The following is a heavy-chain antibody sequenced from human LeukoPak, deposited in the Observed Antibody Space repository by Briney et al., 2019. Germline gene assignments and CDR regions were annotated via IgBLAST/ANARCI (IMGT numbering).Heavy chain of an antibody. D-gene: IGHD6-19*01. CDR1: GFTFRTYS. CDR3: ARTRDSSGCFDF. CDR2: ISTGSTYI. Sequence: GGSLRLSCSASGFTFRTYSMNWVRQAPGKGLEWVSSISTGSTYIFYGDSVKGRFTISRDDADNSLYLQTNSLGAEDTAVYYCARTRDSSGCFDFWGQGTLVTVSS. V-gene: IGHV3-21*01. J-gene: IGHJ4*02.